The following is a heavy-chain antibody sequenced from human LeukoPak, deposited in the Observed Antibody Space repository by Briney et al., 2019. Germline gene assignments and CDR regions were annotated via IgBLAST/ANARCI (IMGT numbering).Heavy chain of an antibody. CDR2: ISSGGDTI. V-gene: IGHV3-48*04. Sequence: GGSLRLSCTASGFTFSSYSMNWVRQAPGKGLEWVSFISSGGDTIYYADSVKGRFTISRDNSKNSLYLQMNSLRTEDTALYYCAKDIPLLDWGQGTLVTVSS. D-gene: IGHD2-21*01. CDR1: GFTFSSYS. CDR3: AKDIPLLD. J-gene: IGHJ4*02.